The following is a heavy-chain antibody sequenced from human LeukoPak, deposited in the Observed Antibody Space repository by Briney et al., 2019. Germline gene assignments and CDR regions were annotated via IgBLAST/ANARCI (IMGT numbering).Heavy chain of an antibody. CDR3: AGEFSNSPASMDV. J-gene: IGHJ6*02. Sequence: EGSLRLSCAASGFTFSTCTVNWVRQAPGKGLEWVSYISSSGNYVDYADSVRGRFTIPRDNAKNSLFLQMNSLRAEDTAVYYCAGEFSNSPASMDVWGQGTTVTVSS. CDR1: GFTFSTCT. V-gene: IGHV3-21*01. D-gene: IGHD3-3*01. CDR2: ISSSGNYV.